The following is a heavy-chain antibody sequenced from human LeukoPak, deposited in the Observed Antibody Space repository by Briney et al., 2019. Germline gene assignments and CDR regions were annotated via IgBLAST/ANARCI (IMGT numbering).Heavy chain of an antibody. CDR2: IYYSGST. CDR1: GGSISSYC. Sequence: SETLSLTCTVSGGSISSYCWSWIRQPPGKGLEWIGYIYYSGSTNYNPSLKSRVTISVDTSKNQFSLKLSSVTAADTAVYYCARARYYFDYWGQGTLVTVSS. CDR3: ARARYYFDY. J-gene: IGHJ4*02. V-gene: IGHV4-59*01.